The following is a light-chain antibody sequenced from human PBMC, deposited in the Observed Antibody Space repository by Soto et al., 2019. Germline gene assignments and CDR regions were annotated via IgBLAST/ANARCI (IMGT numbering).Light chain of an antibody. CDR1: TGGVTSDYY. V-gene: IGLV7-43*01. CDR2: SIS. J-gene: IGLJ1*01. CDR3: PLCYGVAYL. Sequence: AVVTQEPSLTVSPGGTVTLTCASSTGGVTSDYYPNWFQRKPGQAPRALIYSISNKNSWTPARFSGSLLEGKAALTLSGAQPHAEPDYYSPLCYGVAYLFATGTKVTVL.